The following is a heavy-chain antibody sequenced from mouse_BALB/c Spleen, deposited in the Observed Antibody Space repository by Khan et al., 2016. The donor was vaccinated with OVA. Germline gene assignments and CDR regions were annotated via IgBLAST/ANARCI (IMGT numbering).Heavy chain of an antibody. CDR1: GYTFTSYT. CDR3: VRDGAYPRNDGWFAY. V-gene: IGHV1-4*01. CDR2: INPSNGYT. D-gene: IGHD2-14*01. J-gene: IGHJ3*01. Sequence: QVQLQQSGAELARPGASVKMSCKASGYTFTSYTIHWIKLRPGQGLEWIGYINPSNGYTNYNQKFKDKATLNADKSSTTAYMQLSSLTSDDSAVSYCVRDGAYPRNDGWFAYWGQGTLVTVSA.